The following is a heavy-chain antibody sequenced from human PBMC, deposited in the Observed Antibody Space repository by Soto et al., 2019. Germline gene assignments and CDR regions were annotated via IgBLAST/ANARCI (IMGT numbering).Heavy chain of an antibody. V-gene: IGHV3-30*18. Sequence: QVQLVESGGGVVQPGRSLRLSCAASGFTFNTYGMHWVRQAPGKGLEWVAVISYDGNNRYYADSVKGRFTISRDASKSTVDLQMNSLRAEDTAVYYCAKDLDGGPDYWGQGTLVTVSS. CDR2: ISYDGNNR. CDR1: GFTFNTYG. CDR3: AKDLDGGPDY. J-gene: IGHJ4*02. D-gene: IGHD3-16*01.